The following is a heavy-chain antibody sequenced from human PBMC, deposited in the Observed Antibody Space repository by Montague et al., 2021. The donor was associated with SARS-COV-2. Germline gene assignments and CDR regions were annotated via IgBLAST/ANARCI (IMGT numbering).Heavy chain of an antibody. Sequence: SETLSLTCTGASRSISSGNQAWIGRAQVKTLVSGRYVNDVWSTNYNPSLKSRVSISLDTSKNQFSLRLNSVTAADTAVYYCARAVTTGIDWFDPWGQGTLVIVSS. D-gene: IGHD4-17*01. CDR1: SRSISSGN. CDR2: VNDVWST. V-gene: IGHV4-59*01. CDR3: ARAVTTGIDWFDP. J-gene: IGHJ5*02.